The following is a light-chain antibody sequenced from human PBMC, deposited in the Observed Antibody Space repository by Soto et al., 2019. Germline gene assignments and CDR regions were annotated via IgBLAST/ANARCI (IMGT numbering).Light chain of an antibody. CDR2: GAS. CDR1: QSVSSSY. CDR3: QHYGTSRT. V-gene: IGKV3-20*01. J-gene: IGKJ1*01. Sequence: EIVLTQSPGTLSLSPGERATLSCRASQSVSSSYLTWYQQKPGQAPRHLIYGASSRATGIPDRFSGSGSGTDFTLTISRLEPEDFAVYYCQHYGTSRTFGRGTKVEIK.